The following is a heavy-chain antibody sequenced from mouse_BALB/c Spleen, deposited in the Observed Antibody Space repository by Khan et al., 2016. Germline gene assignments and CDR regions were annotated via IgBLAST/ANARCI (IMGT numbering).Heavy chain of an antibody. CDR3: GRDYRYDWDVMDY. D-gene: IGHD2-14*01. CDR2: INPHNDGI. J-gene: IGHJ4*01. Sequence: VPLQQSGPELVKPGASVKMSCKTSGYPFTNYILHWVKQKPGQGLEWIGYINPHNDGIKYNEKFTGKATLTSDKSSSTAYMDLSSLPCEDSAVYYCGRDYRYDWDVMDYWGQGTSVTVSS. V-gene: IGHV1S136*01. CDR1: GYPFTNYI.